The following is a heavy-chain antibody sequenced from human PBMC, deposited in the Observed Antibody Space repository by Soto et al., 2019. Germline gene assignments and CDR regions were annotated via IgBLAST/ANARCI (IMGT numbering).Heavy chain of an antibody. Sequence: QVQLVESGGGVVQPGRSLRLSCAASGFTFSSYGMHWVRQAPGKGLEWVAVISYDGSNKYYADSVKGRFTISRDNSKNTLYLHMNSLRAEDTAVYYCAKEDYYYGMDVWGQGTTVTVSS. CDR1: GFTFSSYG. CDR3: AKEDYYYGMDV. V-gene: IGHV3-30*18. J-gene: IGHJ6*02. CDR2: ISYDGSNK.